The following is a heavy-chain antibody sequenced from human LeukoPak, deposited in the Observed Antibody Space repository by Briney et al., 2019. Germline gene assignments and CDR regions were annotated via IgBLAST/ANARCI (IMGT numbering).Heavy chain of an antibody. D-gene: IGHD5-18*01. CDR3: ARSAIQLWFLDY. Sequence: GASVKVSCKASGYTFTSYYMHWVRQAPGQGLEWMGIINPSGGSTSYAQKFQGRVTMTRDTSTSTVYLELSSLRSEDTAVYYCARSAIQLWFLDYWGQGTLVTVSS. V-gene: IGHV1-46*03. J-gene: IGHJ4*02. CDR1: GYTFTSYY. CDR2: INPSGGST.